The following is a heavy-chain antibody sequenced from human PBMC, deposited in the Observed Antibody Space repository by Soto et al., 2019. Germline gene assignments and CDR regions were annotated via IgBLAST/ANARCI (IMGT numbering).Heavy chain of an antibody. CDR1: GFTLSSDD. CDR3: AKGGWYSSSSRSDC. Sequence: GGSLRLSCVASGFTLSSDDMHWVRQAPGKGLEWVAVIWYDGNNKFYADSVKGRFTISRDNSKSTLYLQMNSLTTEDTAVYYCAKGGWYSSSSRSDCWGQGTPVTVSS. J-gene: IGHJ4*02. CDR2: IWYDGNNK. V-gene: IGHV3-30*02. D-gene: IGHD6-6*01.